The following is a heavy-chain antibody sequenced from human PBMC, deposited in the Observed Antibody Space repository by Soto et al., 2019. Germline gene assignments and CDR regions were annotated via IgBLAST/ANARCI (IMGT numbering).Heavy chain of an antibody. J-gene: IGHJ4*02. D-gene: IGHD3-10*01. V-gene: IGHV1-3*01. CDR3: AVYASGSYLGN. Sequence: QVQLVQSGAEVREPGASVKVSCKTSGNVFSTYSLHWVRQAPGQILEWMGWIDAGNGNTKFTRKFQGRITITRDTSAGTAYLELSRLRSEDTAVYFCAVYASGSYLGNWGQGAPVTVSS. CDR1: GNVFSTYS. CDR2: IDAGNGNT.